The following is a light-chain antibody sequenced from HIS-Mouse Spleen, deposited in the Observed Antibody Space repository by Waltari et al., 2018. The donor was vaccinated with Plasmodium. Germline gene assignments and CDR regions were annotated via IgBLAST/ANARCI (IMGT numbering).Light chain of an antibody. CDR2: EDS. CDR3: YSTDSSGNHRV. Sequence: SYELTQPPSVSVSPGQTARITCSGDAFPKKYAYWYQQKAGQAPVLVIYEDSKRPAGIPERFSGSSSGTMATWTISGVQVEDEADYYCYSTDSSGNHRVFGGGTKLTVL. V-gene: IGLV3-10*01. CDR1: AFPKKY. J-gene: IGLJ3*02.